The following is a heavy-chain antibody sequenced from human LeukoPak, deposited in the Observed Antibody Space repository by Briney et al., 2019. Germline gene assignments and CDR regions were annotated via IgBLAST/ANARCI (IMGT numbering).Heavy chain of an antibody. J-gene: IGHJ4*02. Sequence: GGSLRLSCAVSGFSVTNNYMSWVRQAPGKGLEWVSVIYSGGRIYYADSVKGRFTISRDNSKNTLYLQMNSLRAEDTAVYYCGGYSPYLDYWGQGTLVAVSS. CDR1: GFSVTNNY. V-gene: IGHV3-66*01. CDR3: GGYSPYLDY. CDR2: IYSGGRI. D-gene: IGHD3-22*01.